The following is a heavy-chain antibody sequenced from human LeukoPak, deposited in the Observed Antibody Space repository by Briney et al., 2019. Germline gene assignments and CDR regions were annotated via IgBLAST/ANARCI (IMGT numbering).Heavy chain of an antibody. CDR3: ARGPNVLLWFGAKNFDY. CDR2: INPNSGGT. D-gene: IGHD3-10*01. CDR1: GYTFTGYY. Sequence: ASVKVSCKASGYTFTGYYMHWVRQAPGQGLEWMGLINPNSGGTNYAQKFQGRVTMTRDTSISTAYMELSRLRSDDTAVYYCARGPNVLLWFGAKNFDYWGQGTLVTVSS. J-gene: IGHJ4*02. V-gene: IGHV1-2*02.